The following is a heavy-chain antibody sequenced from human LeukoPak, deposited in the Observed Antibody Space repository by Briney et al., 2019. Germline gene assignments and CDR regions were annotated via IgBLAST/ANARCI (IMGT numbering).Heavy chain of an antibody. CDR2: ISYCGGT. D-gene: IGHD3-9*01. J-gene: IGHJ4*02. V-gene: IGHV4-59*01. Sequence: SETLSLTCTVSGGSISSYYWSWLRQPPGKELEWIGDISYCGGTIYKDSLKGRVTISVDTSKNQFSLKVNSVTAADTAVYYCARQKLYFAPPMGFDYWGQGPLVTVSS. CDR3: ARQKLYFAPPMGFDY. CDR1: GGSISSYY.